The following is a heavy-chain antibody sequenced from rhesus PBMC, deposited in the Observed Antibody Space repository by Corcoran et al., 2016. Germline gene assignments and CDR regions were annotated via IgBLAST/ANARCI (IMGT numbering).Heavy chain of an antibody. V-gene: IGHV4-169*02. J-gene: IGHJ5-1*01. CDR2: IYGRGRSP. Sequence: QLQLQESGPGLVKPSETLSVTCAVSGGSISSSYWSWIRQPPGKGLEWIGYIYGRGRSPTTNPSLKSRVTLSVDPSKNQLSLKLSSVTAADTAVYYCASAGYGSHRFDVWGPGVLVTVSS. CDR1: GGSISSSY. D-gene: IGHD4-29*01. CDR3: ASAGYGSHRFDV.